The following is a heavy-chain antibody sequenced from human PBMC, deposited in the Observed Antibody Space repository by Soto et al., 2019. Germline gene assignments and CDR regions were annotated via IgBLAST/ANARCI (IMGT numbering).Heavy chain of an antibody. CDR2: IYYSGST. J-gene: IGHJ4*02. Sequence: PSETLYLNCTVSGGSISSYYWSWIRQPPGKGLEWIGYIYYSGSTNYNPSLKSRVTISVDTSKNQFSLKLSSVTAADTAVYYCAREVQNYYDSSGCYYFDYWGQGTLVTVSS. CDR1: GGSISSYY. CDR3: AREVQNYYDSSGCYYFDY. D-gene: IGHD3-22*01. V-gene: IGHV4-59*01.